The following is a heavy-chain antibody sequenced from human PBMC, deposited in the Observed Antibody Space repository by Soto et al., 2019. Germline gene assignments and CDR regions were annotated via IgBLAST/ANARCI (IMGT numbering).Heavy chain of an antibody. CDR2: INSDGSST. D-gene: IGHD3-3*01. J-gene: IGHJ5*02. CDR3: ARHLERWEDYLFWSGYPWFDD. V-gene: IGHV3-74*01. Sequence: GSLRLSCAASRFTFSSYWMHWVRQAPGKGLVWVSRINSDGSSTSYADSVKGRFTISRDNAKKTLYLQMNSLRAEDTAVYYRARHLERWEDYLFWSGYPWFDDWGQGTLVSVSS. CDR1: RFTFSSYW.